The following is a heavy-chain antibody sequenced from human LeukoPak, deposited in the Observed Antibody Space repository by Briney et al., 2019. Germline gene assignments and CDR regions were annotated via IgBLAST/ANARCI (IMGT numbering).Heavy chain of an antibody. V-gene: IGHV4-61*02. J-gene: IGHJ4*02. D-gene: IGHD6-13*01. CDR2: IYTSGST. CDR3: ARVSPLGAAGPFDY. CDR1: GGSISSGSYC. Sequence: PSETLSLTCTVSGGSISSGSYCWSWIRQPAGKGLEWIGRIYTSGSTNYNPSLKSRVTISVDTSKNQFSLKLSSVTAADTAVYYCARVSPLGAAGPFDYWGQGTLVTVSS.